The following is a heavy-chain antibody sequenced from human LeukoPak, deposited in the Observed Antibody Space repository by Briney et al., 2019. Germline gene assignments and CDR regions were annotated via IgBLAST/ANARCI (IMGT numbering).Heavy chain of an antibody. J-gene: IGHJ6*02. Sequence: ASVKVSCKASGYTFTGYYMHWVRQAPGQGLEWMGWINPNSGGTNYAQKFQGRVTMTRDTSISTAYMELSRLRSDDTAVYYCARSRGTMVRGVIKTYYYYGMDVWGQGTTVIVSS. D-gene: IGHD3-10*01. CDR1: GYTFTGYY. CDR2: INPNSGGT. CDR3: ARSRGTMVRGVIKTYYYYGMDV. V-gene: IGHV1-2*02.